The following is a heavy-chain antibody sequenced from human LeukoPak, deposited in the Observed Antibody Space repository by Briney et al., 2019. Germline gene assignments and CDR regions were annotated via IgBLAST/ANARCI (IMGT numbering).Heavy chain of an antibody. Sequence: GGSLRLSCAASGFTFSSYDMHWVRHATGKGLEWVSAIGTAGDTYYPGSVKGRFTISRENAKNSLYLQMNSLRAGDTAVYYCAREASGSYYRRSNAFDIWGQGTMVTVSS. CDR1: GFTFSSYD. CDR3: AREASGSYYRRSNAFDI. J-gene: IGHJ3*02. CDR2: IGTAGDT. D-gene: IGHD1-26*01. V-gene: IGHV3-13*01.